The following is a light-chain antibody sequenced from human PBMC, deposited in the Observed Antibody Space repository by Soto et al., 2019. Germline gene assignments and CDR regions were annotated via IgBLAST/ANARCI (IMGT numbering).Light chain of an antibody. J-gene: IGKJ2*01. CDR1: QRISSN. CDR3: QQYNIWPPYT. CDR2: GAS. V-gene: IGKV3-15*01. Sequence: EIVMTQSPATLSVSPGERATLYCKASQRISSNLAWYQQKPGQPPRLLIYGASTRATGIPARFNGSGSGTEFTLTISGLQSEDFALYYCQQYNIWPPYTFGQGTKLEIK.